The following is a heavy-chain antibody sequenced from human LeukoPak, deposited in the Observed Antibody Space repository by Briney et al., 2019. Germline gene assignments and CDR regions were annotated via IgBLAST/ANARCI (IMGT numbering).Heavy chain of an antibody. J-gene: IGHJ5*02. D-gene: IGHD3-10*01. CDR2: ISSDSSDI. CDR1: GFSFSSYS. V-gene: IGHV3-21*01. CDR3: AGGLLWLGEDINWFDP. Sequence: GGSLRLSCAASGFSFSSYSMNWVRQAPGKGLEWVSSISSDSSDIFHADSVKGRFTISRDNAKNSLFLQMNSLRAEDTAVYYCAGGLLWLGEDINWFDPWGQGTLVTVSS.